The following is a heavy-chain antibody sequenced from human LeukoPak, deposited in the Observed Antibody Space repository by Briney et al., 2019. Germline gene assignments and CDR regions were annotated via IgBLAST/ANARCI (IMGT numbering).Heavy chain of an antibody. V-gene: IGHV3-74*01. J-gene: IGHJ5*02. CDR3: ARDVPHNWFDT. CDR2: INSDGGGA. Sequence: PGGSLRLSCAASGITFGNNWTHCVRRSPGKGLVRISRINSDGGGAIYADSVKGRFTVSRDNAKNTLYLPMNSLRAEDAAVYYCARDVPHNWFDTWGQGTLVTVSS. CDR1: GITFGNNW.